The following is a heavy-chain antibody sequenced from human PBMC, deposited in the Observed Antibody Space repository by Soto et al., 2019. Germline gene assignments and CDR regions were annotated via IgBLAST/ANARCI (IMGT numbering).Heavy chain of an antibody. V-gene: IGHV1-69*13. CDR1: VDTFSSYD. CDR2: IIPIFGSV. Sequence: VTVSCTASVDTFSSYDISRARQAPGHGPEWMGGIIPIFGSVNYAQKFQGRVTITADESTSKAYMELSSLRSEATAAYYCARATALVRSGYYYSGMDVWGQGTTVTVSS. J-gene: IGHJ6*02. D-gene: IGHD5-18*01. CDR3: ARATALVRSGYYYSGMDV.